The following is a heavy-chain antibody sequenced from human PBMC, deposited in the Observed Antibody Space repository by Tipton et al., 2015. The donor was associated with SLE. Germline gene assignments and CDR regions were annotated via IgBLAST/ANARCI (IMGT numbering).Heavy chain of an antibody. CDR2: INHSGNS. V-gene: IGHV4-34*01. Sequence: TLSLTCAVSGGSISSHYWSWIRQPPGKGLEWIGEINHSGNSNYNPSLKSRVTISVDTSKNQFSLKLSSVTAADTAVYYCARTGDGHYNYYYYMDVWGTGTTVIVSS. CDR3: ARTGDGHYNYYYYMDV. D-gene: IGHD1-1*01. J-gene: IGHJ6*03. CDR1: GGSISSHY.